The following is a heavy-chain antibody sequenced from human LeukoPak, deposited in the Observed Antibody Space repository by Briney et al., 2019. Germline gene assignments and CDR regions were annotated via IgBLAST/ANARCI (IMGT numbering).Heavy chain of an antibody. CDR3: AKDKGAYYYDSSAFGHAFDI. Sequence: GRSLRLSCAASGFTFDDYAMHWVRQAPGKGLEWVSGISWNSRSIGYADSVKGRFTISRDNAKHSLYLQMNSLRAEDMALYYCAKDKGAYYYDSSAFGHAFDIWGQGTMVTVSS. CDR1: GFTFDDYA. CDR2: ISWNSRSI. J-gene: IGHJ3*02. D-gene: IGHD3-22*01. V-gene: IGHV3-9*03.